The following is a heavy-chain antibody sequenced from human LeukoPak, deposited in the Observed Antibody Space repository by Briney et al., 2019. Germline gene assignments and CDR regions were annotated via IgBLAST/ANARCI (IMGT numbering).Heavy chain of an antibody. CDR3: ARDIRDSDIVVVIASP. D-gene: IGHD2-21*01. CDR1: GFTFDDYG. V-gene: IGHV3-20*04. CDR2: INWNGGST. J-gene: IGHJ5*02. Sequence: PGGSLRLSCAASGFTFDDYGMSWVRQAPGKGLEWVSGINWNGGSTGYADSVKGRFTISRDNAKNSPYLQMNSLRAEDTALYYCARDIRDSDIVVVIASPWGQGTLVTVSS.